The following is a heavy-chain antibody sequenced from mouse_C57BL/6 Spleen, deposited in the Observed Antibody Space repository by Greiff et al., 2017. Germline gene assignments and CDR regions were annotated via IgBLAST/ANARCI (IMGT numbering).Heavy chain of an antibody. V-gene: IGHV1-50*01. CDR1: GYTFTSYW. J-gene: IGHJ3*01. CDR2: IDPSDSYT. D-gene: IGHD5-1-1*01. Sequence: QVQLQQSGAELVKPGASVKLSCKASGYTFTSYWMQWVKQRPGQGLEWIGEIDPSDSYTNYNQKFKGKATLTVDTSSSTAYMQLSSLTSEDSAVYYCARNTSWGQGTLVTVSA. CDR3: ARNTS.